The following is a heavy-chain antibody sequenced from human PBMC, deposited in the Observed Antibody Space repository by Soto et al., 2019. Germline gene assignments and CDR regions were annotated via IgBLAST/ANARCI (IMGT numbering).Heavy chain of an antibody. CDR2: IYYRGNT. V-gene: IGHV4-59*01. CDR1: GGSISSDY. D-gene: IGHD1-1*01. Sequence: SETLSLTCTVSGGSISSDYWSWIRQPPGKGLEWLGEIYYRGNTDYNPSLKSRVTISVDTSKNQFSLKLRSVTAADTAVYYCARDSYNLDDWGQGILVTVSS. J-gene: IGHJ4*02. CDR3: ARDSYNLDD.